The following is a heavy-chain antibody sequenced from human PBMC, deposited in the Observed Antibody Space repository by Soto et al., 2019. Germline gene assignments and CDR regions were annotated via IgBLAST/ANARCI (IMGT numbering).Heavy chain of an antibody. V-gene: IGHV1-46*01. J-gene: IGHJ4*02. CDR3: ARAGGVTIFGVVITGEFDY. CDR2: INPSGGST. Sequence: ASVKVSCKASGYTFTSYYMHWVRQAPGQGLEWMGIINPSGGSTSYAQKFQGRVTMTRDTSTSTVYMELSSLRSEDTAVYYCARAGGVTIFGVVITGEFDYWGQGTLVTVSS. D-gene: IGHD3-3*01. CDR1: GYTFTSYY.